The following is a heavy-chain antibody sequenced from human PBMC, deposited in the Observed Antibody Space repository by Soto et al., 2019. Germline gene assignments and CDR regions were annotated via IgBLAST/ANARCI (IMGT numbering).Heavy chain of an antibody. V-gene: IGHV4-59*01. Sequence: PSETLSLTCTVSGGSISSYYWSWIRQPPGKGLAWIGYIYYSGSTNYNPSLTSLVTISVDTSKNQFSLKLSSVTAADTAVYYCASDLAYCGGDCYTSGAFDIGGQGTMVTVSS. D-gene: IGHD2-21*02. CDR1: GGSISSYY. J-gene: IGHJ3*02. CDR2: IYYSGST. CDR3: ASDLAYCGGDCYTSGAFDI.